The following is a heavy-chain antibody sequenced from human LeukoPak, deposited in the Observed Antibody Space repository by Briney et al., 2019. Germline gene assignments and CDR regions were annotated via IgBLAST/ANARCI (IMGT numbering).Heavy chain of an antibody. V-gene: IGHV3-30*03. CDR3: ARSIAAARYYFDY. Sequence: AGGSLRLSCAASGFTFSSYSMNWVRQAPGKGLEWVAVISYDGSNKYYADSVKGRFTISRDNSKNTLYLQMNSLRAEDTAVYYCARSIAAARYYFDYWGQGTLVTVSS. CDR1: GFTFSSYS. J-gene: IGHJ4*02. D-gene: IGHD6-13*01. CDR2: ISYDGSNK.